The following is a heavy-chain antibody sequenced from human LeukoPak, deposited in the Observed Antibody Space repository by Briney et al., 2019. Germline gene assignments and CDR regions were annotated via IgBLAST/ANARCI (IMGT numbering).Heavy chain of an antibody. CDR1: GFTFSSYG. CDR3: YCSGGSCYPGGDYFDY. J-gene: IGHJ4*02. CDR2: IRYDGSNK. V-gene: IGHV3-30*02. Sequence: GGSLRLSCAASGFTFSSYGVHRVRQAPGKGLEWVAFIRYDGSNKYYADSVKGRFTISRDNSKNTLYLQMNSLRAEDTAVYYCYCSGGSCYPGGDYFDYWGQGTLVTVSS. D-gene: IGHD2-15*01.